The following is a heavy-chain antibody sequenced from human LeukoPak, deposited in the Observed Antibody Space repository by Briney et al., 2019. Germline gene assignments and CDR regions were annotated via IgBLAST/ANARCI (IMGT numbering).Heavy chain of an antibody. D-gene: IGHD4-17*01. CDR1: GFTFSTFG. CDR2: IRYDGSNK. V-gene: IGHV3-30*02. J-gene: IGHJ4*02. Sequence: GGSLRLSCAASGFAASGFTFSTFGMHWVRQAPGKGLEWVAFIRYDGSNKYYADSVKGRFTISRDNSKNTLYLQMNSLRAEDTAVYYCAKGEDYGDVIDYWGQGTLVTVSS. CDR3: AKGEDYGDVIDY.